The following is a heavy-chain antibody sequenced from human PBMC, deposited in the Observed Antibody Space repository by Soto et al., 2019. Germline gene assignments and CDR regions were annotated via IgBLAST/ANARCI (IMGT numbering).Heavy chain of an antibody. V-gene: IGHV6-1*01. J-gene: IGHJ4*02. CDR3: ARNICFGY. CDR1: GDSVSSNSAG. D-gene: IGHD3-10*01. Sequence: SQTLSLTCVISGDSVSSNSAGWNWIRQSPSRGLEWLGRTYYRSKWYNEYAVSVKSRMTINPDTPRNQISLQLNSVTPEDTAVYYCARNICFGYWGRGTQVTVSS. CDR2: TYYRSKWYN.